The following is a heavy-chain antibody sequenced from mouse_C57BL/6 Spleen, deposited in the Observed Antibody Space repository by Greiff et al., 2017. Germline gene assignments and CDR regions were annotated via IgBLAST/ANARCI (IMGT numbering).Heavy chain of an antibody. CDR3: ARARNYAMDY. Sequence: EVKLVESGGGLVKPGGSLKLSCAASGFTFSSYAMSWVRQTPEKRLEWVATISDGGSYTYYPDNVKGRFTISRDNAKNNLYLQRSHLKSEDTAMYYCARARNYAMDYWGQGTSVTVSS. V-gene: IGHV5-4*03. CDR1: GFTFSSYA. CDR2: ISDGGSYT. J-gene: IGHJ4*01.